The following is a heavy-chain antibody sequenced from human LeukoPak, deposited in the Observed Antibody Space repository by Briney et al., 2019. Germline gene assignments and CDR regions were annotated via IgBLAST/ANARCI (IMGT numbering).Heavy chain of an antibody. D-gene: IGHD3-3*01. CDR2: MNPNSGNT. J-gene: IGHJ4*02. Sequence: ASVKVSCKASGYTFTSYDINWVRQATGQGLEWMGWMNPNSGNTGYAQKFQGRVTMTRNTSISTAYMELSSLRSEDTTVYYCARFTYYDFWSGYYGFDYWGQGTLVTVSS. CDR3: ARFTYYDFWSGYYGFDY. CDR1: GYTFTSYD. V-gene: IGHV1-8*01.